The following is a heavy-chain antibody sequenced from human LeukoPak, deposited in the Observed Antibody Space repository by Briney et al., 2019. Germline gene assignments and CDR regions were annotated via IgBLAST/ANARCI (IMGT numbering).Heavy chain of an antibody. D-gene: IGHD4-23*01. J-gene: IGHJ3*02. V-gene: IGHV4-59*01. CDR3: ARDRGGGGNYAFGI. CDR2: IYYSGST. CDR1: GGSISSYY. Sequence: PSETLSLTCTVSGGSISSYYWSWIRQPPGKGLEWIGYIYYSGSTNYNPSLKSRVTISVDTSKNQFSLKLSSVTAADTAVYYCARDRGGGGNYAFGIWGQGTMVTVSS.